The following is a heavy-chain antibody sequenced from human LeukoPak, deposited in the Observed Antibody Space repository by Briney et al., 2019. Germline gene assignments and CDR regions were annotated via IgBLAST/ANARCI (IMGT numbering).Heavy chain of an antibody. Sequence: SETLSLTCAVYGGSFSGYYWGWIRQPPGKGLEWIGEINHSGSTNYNPSLKSRVTISVDTSKNQFSLKLSSVTAADTAVYYCARGKDGAIRHRKSAGFDPWGQGTLVTVSS. J-gene: IGHJ5*02. CDR3: ARGKDGAIRHRKSAGFDP. CDR2: INHSGST. D-gene: IGHD5-24*01. CDR1: GGSFSGYY. V-gene: IGHV4-34*01.